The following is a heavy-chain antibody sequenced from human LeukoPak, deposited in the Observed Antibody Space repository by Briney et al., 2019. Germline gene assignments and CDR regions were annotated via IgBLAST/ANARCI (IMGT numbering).Heavy chain of an antibody. CDR2: INHSGST. V-gene: IGHV4-34*01. Sequence: PGGSLRLSCAASGFTFSSYWMNWARQAPGKGLEWIGEINHSGSTNYNPSLKSRVTISVDTSKNQFSLKLSSVTAADTAVYYCARGRSSSWYGRVFGMDVWGQGTTVTVSS. J-gene: IGHJ6*02. CDR3: ARGRSSSWYGRVFGMDV. D-gene: IGHD6-13*01. CDR1: GFTFSSYW.